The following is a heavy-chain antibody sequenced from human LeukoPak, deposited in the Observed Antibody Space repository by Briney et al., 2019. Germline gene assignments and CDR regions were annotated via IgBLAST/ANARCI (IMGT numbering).Heavy chain of an antibody. CDR1: GFTLRDYY. D-gene: IGHD2-15*01. V-gene: IGHV3-11*04. CDR2: LSSSGCTK. Sequence: PGGSLRLSCPASGFTLRDYYMSWIRQAPGKGLEWVSYLSSSGCTKYYAASVKGRFTISRDNAKNSLYLQMNSLRAEDTAVYYCARAPPLGYCSGGSCYIDYWGQGTLVTVSS. CDR3: ARAPPLGYCSGGSCYIDY. J-gene: IGHJ4*02.